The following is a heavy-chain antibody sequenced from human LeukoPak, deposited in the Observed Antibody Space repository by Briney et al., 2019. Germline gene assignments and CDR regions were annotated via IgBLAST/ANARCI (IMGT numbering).Heavy chain of an antibody. CDR3: AGDIISLWYFDL. V-gene: IGHV3-49*03. D-gene: IGHD2-15*01. CDR2: IRNEAFGGST. Sequence: GGSLRLSCAASGFSFADYTMSWFRQAPGRGPEWVGFIRNEAFGGSTEYAASVNGRFTISRDDSKSIAYLQMNSLKTEDTAVYYCAGDIISLWYFDLWGRGTLVTVSS. J-gene: IGHJ2*01. CDR1: GFSFADYT.